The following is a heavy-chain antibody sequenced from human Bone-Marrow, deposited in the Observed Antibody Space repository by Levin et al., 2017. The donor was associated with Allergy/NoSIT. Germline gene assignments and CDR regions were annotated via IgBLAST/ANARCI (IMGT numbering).Heavy chain of an antibody. J-gene: IGHJ4*02. CDR1: GYSFTDYW. Sequence: KVSCKGSGYSFTDYWIGWVRQMPGKGPEWMGIIYPGDSDTTYSPSFQGQVTISADKSINTAYLQWSSLKASDTAMYYCARQREGSSRGKDLDYWGQGTLVTVSS. CDR2: IYPGDSDT. V-gene: IGHV5-51*01. CDR3: ARQREGSSRGKDLDY. D-gene: IGHD6-19*01.